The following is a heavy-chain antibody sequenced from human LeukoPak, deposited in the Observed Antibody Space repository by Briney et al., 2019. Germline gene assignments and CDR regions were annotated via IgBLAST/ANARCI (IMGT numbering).Heavy chain of an antibody. CDR1: GGSISTSNYY. V-gene: IGHV4-39*07. D-gene: IGHD6-13*01. Sequence: SETLSLTCTVSGGSISTSNYYWGWIRQPPGKGLEWIGNIYYSGITYCKPSLKSRVTISIDTSKNHFSLRLTSVTAADTAVYYCARVTRVTAAGTSKFYFDYWGQGTLVTVSS. CDR3: ARVTRVTAAGTSKFYFDY. CDR2: IYYSGIT. J-gene: IGHJ4*02.